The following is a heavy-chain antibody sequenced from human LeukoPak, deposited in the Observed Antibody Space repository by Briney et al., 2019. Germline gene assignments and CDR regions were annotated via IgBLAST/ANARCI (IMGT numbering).Heavy chain of an antibody. V-gene: IGHV1-8*02. J-gene: IGHJ4*02. Sequence: ASVKVSCKASGYTFISYGISWMRQAPGQGLEWMGWMNPNSGNTGYAQKFQGRVTMTGDTSISTAYMELSSLISEDTAVYYCARAIRNQLLSDYWGQGTLVTVSS. CDR2: MNPNSGNT. CDR1: GYTFISYG. CDR3: ARAIRNQLLSDY. D-gene: IGHD2-2*01.